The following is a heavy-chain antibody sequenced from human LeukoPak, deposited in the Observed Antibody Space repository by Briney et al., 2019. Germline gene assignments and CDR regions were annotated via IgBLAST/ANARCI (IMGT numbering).Heavy chain of an antibody. CDR1: GGTFSSYA. V-gene: IGHV1-69*13. Sequence: GASVKVSCKASGGTFSSYAISWVRQAPGQGLEWMGGIIPIFGTASYAQKFQGRVTLTADESTSTAYMELSSLRSEDTAIYYCASAQCGGDCYSIQEGWFDPWGQGTLVTVSS. D-gene: IGHD2-21*02. J-gene: IGHJ5*02. CDR3: ASAQCGGDCYSIQEGWFDP. CDR2: IIPIFGTA.